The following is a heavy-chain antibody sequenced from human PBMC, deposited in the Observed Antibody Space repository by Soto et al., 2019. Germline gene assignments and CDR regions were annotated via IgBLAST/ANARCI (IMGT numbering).Heavy chain of an antibody. CDR1: GGSVNTGDNY. J-gene: IGHJ6*02. Sequence: HVQLHQSGPRLVKPSQTLSLECSVIGGSVNTGDNYWSWVRQSPGRGLEWIGYIYHTGNTFYNPALENRVTMSVDASKNQFSLTLTSVTAADTAVYFCAREPLDGMDVWGQGTHVTVSS. CDR2: IYHTGNT. V-gene: IGHV4-30-4*01. CDR3: AREPLDGMDV.